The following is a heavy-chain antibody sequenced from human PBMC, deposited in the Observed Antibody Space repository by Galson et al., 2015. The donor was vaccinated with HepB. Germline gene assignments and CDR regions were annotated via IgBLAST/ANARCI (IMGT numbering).Heavy chain of an antibody. V-gene: IGHV3-13*04. CDR1: GFTFSSCD. J-gene: IGHJ5*02. D-gene: IGHD3-10*01. CDR3: ARGRGRITMVRGVALGVWFDP. CDR2: IGTAGDT. Sequence: SLRLSCAASGFTFSSCDMHWVRQATGKGLEWVSAIGTAGDTYYPGSVKGRFTISRENAKNSLYLQMNSLRAGDTAVYYCARGRGRITMVRGVALGVWFDPWGQGTLVTVSS.